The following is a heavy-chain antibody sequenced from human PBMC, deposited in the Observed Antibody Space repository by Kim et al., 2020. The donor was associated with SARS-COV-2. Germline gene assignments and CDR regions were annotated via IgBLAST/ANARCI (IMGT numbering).Heavy chain of an antibody. V-gene: IGHV3-23*02. Sequence: DSGKGRLTISRDNSKTTLYLQMNRLRAEDTAVYYCAKEPYYDFWSGYYFDYWGQGTLVTVSS. D-gene: IGHD3-3*01. CDR3: AKEPYYDFWSGYYFDY. J-gene: IGHJ4*02.